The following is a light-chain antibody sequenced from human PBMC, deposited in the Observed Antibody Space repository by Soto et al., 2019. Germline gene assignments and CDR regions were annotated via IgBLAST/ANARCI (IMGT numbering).Light chain of an antibody. Sequence: TPSPLSLPVTPGEPASISCRASQNIGRFLNWYQQKPGKAPKLLIYAATTLQIGVPSRFSGSGSGTDFNITISSLQPEDFATYYCQQSYSMPRTFGQGTKVDIK. CDR3: QQSYSMPRT. CDR1: QNIGRF. J-gene: IGKJ1*01. CDR2: AAT. V-gene: IGKV1-39*01.